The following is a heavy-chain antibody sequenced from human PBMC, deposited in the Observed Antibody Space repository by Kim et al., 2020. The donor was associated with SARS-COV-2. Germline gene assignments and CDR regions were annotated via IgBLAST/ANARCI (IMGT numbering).Heavy chain of an antibody. CDR3: AKALLRFLEWFVFDY. V-gene: IGHV3-23*01. CDR2: ISGSGGST. Sequence: GGSLRLSCAASGFTFSSYAMSWVRQAPGKGLEWVSAISGSGGSTYYADSVKGRFTISRDNSKNTLYLQMNSLRAEDTAVYYCAKALLRFLEWFVFDYWGQGTLVTVSS. D-gene: IGHD3-3*01. CDR1: GFTFSSYA. J-gene: IGHJ4*02.